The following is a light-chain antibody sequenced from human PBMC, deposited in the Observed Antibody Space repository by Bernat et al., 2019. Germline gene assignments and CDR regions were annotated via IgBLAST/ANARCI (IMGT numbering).Light chain of an antibody. CDR3: QQYKSYPWT. J-gene: IGKJ1*01. Sequence: DIQMTQSPSSVSASVGDRVTITCRASQGISSWLAWYQQKPGKAPKLLIYEASSLKSGVPSRFSGSGSGTEFTLTISSLQPDDFATYNCQQYKSYPWTFGQGTKVEIK. CDR1: QGISSW. CDR2: EAS. V-gene: IGKV1D-16*01.